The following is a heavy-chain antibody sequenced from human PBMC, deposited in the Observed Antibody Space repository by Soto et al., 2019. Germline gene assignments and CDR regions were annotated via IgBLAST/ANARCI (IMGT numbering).Heavy chain of an antibody. CDR2: ISGSGDSI. V-gene: IGHV3-23*01. Sequence: EVQVLESGGDLVQPGGSLRLSCAASGFTFSNYAMTWVRQAPGKGLEWVSTISGSGDSIYYVDSVTGRFTSSRDNSKNTLYLQMNSLRADDWAVYYCSTGRQMGYWGQGTLVIVSS. CDR1: GFTFSNYA. J-gene: IGHJ4*02. D-gene: IGHD7-27*01. CDR3: STGRQMGY.